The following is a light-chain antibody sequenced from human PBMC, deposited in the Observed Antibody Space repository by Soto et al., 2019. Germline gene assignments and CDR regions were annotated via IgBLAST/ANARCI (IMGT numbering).Light chain of an antibody. Sequence: QSALTQPPSASGSPGQSVTISCTGTSSDVGAYKYVSWYQQYPGKAPKLMIYEVTKRPSGVPDRFSGSKSGNTASLTVSGLQAEDEAYYYCTSYVGNDIWVFGGGTQLTGL. CDR3: TSYVGNDIWV. CDR2: EVT. V-gene: IGLV2-8*01. J-gene: IGLJ3*02. CDR1: SSDVGAYKY.